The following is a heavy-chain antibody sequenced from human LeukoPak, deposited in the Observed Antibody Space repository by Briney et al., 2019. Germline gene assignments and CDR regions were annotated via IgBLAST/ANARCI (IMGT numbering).Heavy chain of an antibody. CDR3: ARHLRGYSSSWYPWFDP. CDR1: GGSISSGSYY. J-gene: IGHJ5*02. D-gene: IGHD6-13*01. Sequence: PSETLSLTCTVSGGSISSGSYYWSWIRQPAGKGLEWIGRIYTSGSTNYNPSLKSRVTMSVETSKNQFSLKLSSVTAADTAVYYCARHLRGYSSSWYPWFDPWGQGALVTVSS. V-gene: IGHV4-61*02. CDR2: IYTSGST.